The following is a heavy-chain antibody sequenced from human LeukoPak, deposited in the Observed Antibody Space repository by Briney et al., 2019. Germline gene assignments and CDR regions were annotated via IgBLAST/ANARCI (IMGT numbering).Heavy chain of an antibody. Sequence: GGSLRLSCAASGFSISNYAMNWVPPAPGKGLEWVSSITGSGTSTYYTASVKGRFTISRDNSKNTLNLQINALKAEDTALYYCATPREGSYHDGFDIWGQGTMVTVSS. CDR3: ATPREGSYHDGFDI. J-gene: IGHJ3*02. D-gene: IGHD1-26*01. V-gene: IGHV3-23*01. CDR1: GFSISNYA. CDR2: ITGSGTST.